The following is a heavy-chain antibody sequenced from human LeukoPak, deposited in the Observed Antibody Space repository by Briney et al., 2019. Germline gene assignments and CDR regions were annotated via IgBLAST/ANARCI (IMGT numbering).Heavy chain of an antibody. V-gene: IGHV4-61*02. D-gene: IGHD1-26*01. Sequence: SETLSLTCTVSGGSISSGSYYWSWIRQPAGKGLEWIGRIFTSGNTNYNPSLKSRVTISVDTSKNQFSLKLSSVTAADTAVYYCARDPGWEIPYYYFYMDVWGKGATVTVSS. CDR1: GGSISSGSYY. CDR3: ARDPGWEIPYYYFYMDV. CDR2: IFTSGNT. J-gene: IGHJ6*03.